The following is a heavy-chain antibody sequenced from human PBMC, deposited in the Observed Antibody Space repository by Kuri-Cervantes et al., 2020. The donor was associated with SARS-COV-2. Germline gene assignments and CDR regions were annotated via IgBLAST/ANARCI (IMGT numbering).Heavy chain of an antibody. V-gene: IGHV4-34*01. CDR2: INHSGST. J-gene: IGHJ6*02. CDR1: GGSFSSHY. CDR3: AGSSGWYTYYYYGMDV. Sequence: SETLSLTCAVYGGSFSSHYWSWIRQPPGKGLEWIEEINHSGSTNYNPSLKSRVTISVDTSKNQFSLKLSSVTAADTAVYYCAGSSGWYTYYYYGMDVWGQGTTVTVSS. D-gene: IGHD6-19*01.